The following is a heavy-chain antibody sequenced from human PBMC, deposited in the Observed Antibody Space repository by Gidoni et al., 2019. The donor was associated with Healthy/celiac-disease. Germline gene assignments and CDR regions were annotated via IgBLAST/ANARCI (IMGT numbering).Heavy chain of an antibody. V-gene: IGHV1-69*08. CDR2: IIPILGIA. CDR1: GGTFSSYT. D-gene: IGHD6-19*01. CDR3: AREGSGWSKSYDY. J-gene: IGHJ4*02. Sequence: QVQLVQSGAAVKKPGSSVNVSCKAAGGTFSSYTISWVRQAPGQGLEWMGRIIPILGIANYAKKFQGRVTITADKSTSTAYMELSSLRSEDTAVYYCAREGSGWSKSYDYWGQGTLVTVSS.